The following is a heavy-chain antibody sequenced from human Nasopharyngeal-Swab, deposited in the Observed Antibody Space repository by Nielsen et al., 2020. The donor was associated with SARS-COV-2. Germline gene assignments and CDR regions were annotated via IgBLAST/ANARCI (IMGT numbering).Heavy chain of an antibody. CDR3: ARHLRDGVVVAAPYYFDY. CDR1: GGSISSYY. D-gene: IGHD2-15*01. CDR2: IYYSGST. V-gene: IGHV4-59*05. Sequence: GSLRLSCTVSGGSISSYYWSWIRQPPGKGLEWIGSIYYSGSTYYNPSLKSRVTISVDTSKNQFSLKLSSVTAADTAVYYCARHLRDGVVVAAPYYFDYWGQGTLVTVSS. J-gene: IGHJ4*02.